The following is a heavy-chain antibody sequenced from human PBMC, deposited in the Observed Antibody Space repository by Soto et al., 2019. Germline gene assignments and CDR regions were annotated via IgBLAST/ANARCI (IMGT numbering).Heavy chain of an antibody. CDR3: GSLDGYGGLLDN. Sequence: QLQLPESGPGLVRPSETLSLTCTVSGGSISSTSHYWGWVRQPPGKGLGWIGSIYYTGSTYFRPSHRRRCTISVDTSINQFSLKRNSVTAADTAVYFCGSLDGYGGLLDNWGQGTLVTVSS. D-gene: IGHD4-17*01. CDR1: GGSISSTSHY. V-gene: IGHV4-39*01. CDR2: IYYTGST. J-gene: IGHJ4*02.